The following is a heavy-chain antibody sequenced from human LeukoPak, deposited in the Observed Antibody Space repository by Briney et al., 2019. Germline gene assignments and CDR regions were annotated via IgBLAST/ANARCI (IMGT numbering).Heavy chain of an antibody. CDR2: IYHSGST. V-gene: IGHV4-38-2*02. J-gene: IGHJ4*02. D-gene: IGHD2-15*01. CDR1: GFTFSNFAM. CDR3: ARDGLGYCSGGSCPDDY. Sequence: GSLRLSCTASGFTFSNFAMSWVRQAPGKGLEWIGSIYHSGSTYYNPSLKSRVTISVDTSKNQFSLKLSSVTAADTAVYYCARDGLGYCSGGSCPDDYWGQGTLVTVSS.